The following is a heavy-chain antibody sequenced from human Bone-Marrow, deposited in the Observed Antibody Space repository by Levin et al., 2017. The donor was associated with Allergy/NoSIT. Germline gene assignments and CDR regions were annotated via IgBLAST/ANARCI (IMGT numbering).Heavy chain of an antibody. V-gene: IGHV1-69*01. J-gene: IGHJ6*02. CDR1: GGIFRNFA. CDR3: ARAREDIVVVATASDYSYYGMDV. CDR2: IIPIFGTA. D-gene: IGHD2-15*01. Sequence: KISCKASGGIFRNFAVSWVRQAPGQGLEWMGGIIPIFGTANYAQKFQGRVTITADESTNTAYMEVSSLTSEDTAVYYCARAREDIVVVATASDYSYYGMDVWGQGTTVIVSS.